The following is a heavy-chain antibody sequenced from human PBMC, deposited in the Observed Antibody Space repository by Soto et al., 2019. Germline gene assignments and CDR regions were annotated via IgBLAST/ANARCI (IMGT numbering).Heavy chain of an antibody. CDR2: IYPVDSDT. J-gene: IGHJ4*02. Sequence: GESLKISCQGSGYNFTNYCKGWVRQMPGKGLEWMGIIYPVDSDTRYSPSFQGQVTISADKSISTAYLQWSSLKASDTAMYYCARHTSSGWYYFDYWGQGTLVTVSS. D-gene: IGHD6-19*01. V-gene: IGHV5-51*01. CDR3: ARHTSSGWYYFDY. CDR1: GYNFTNYC.